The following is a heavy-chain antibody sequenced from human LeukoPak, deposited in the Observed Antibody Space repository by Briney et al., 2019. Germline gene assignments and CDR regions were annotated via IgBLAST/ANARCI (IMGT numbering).Heavy chain of an antibody. D-gene: IGHD5-24*01. V-gene: IGHV3-7*01. CDR1: AFTFSSYW. J-gene: IGHJ4*02. CDR3: ARTYKGYNHDY. Sequence: GGSLRLSCAASAFTFSSYWMSWVRQAPGKGLEWVANIKQDGREKYYVDSVKGRFTISRDNAKNSLYLQMNSLRAEDTAVYYCARTYKGYNHDYWGQGTLVTVSS. CDR2: IKQDGREK.